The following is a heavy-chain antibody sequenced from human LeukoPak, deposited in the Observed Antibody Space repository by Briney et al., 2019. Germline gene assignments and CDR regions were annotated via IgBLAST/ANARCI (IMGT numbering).Heavy chain of an antibody. V-gene: IGHV3-30*18. Sequence: PGGSLRLSCAASGFTFSSYGMHWVRQAPGEGLEWVAVISYDGSNKYYADSVKGRFTISRDNSKNTLYLQMNSLRAEDTAVYYCAKTVWTPSLDIAAAAAFDYWGQGTLVTVSS. CDR3: AKTVWTPSLDIAAAAAFDY. CDR1: GFTFSSYG. CDR2: ISYDGSNK. J-gene: IGHJ4*02. D-gene: IGHD6-13*01.